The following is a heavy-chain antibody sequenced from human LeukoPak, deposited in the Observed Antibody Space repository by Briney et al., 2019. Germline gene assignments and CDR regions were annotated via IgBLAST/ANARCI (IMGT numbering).Heavy chain of an antibody. CDR2: ISYDGSNK. V-gene: IGHV3-30*18. CDR1: GFTFSSNW. D-gene: IGHD4-11*01. J-gene: IGHJ4*02. Sequence: GGSLRLSCAASGFTFSSNWMSWVRQAPGKGLEWVAVISYDGSNKYYADSVKGRFTISRDNSKNTLYLQMNSLRAEDTAVYYCAKILPDTVTADYWGQGTLVTVSS. CDR3: AKILPDTVTADY.